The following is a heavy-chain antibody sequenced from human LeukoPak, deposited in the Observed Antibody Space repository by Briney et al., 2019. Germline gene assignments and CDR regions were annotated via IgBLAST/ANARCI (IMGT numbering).Heavy chain of an antibody. V-gene: IGHV3-23*01. CDR2: ISGSGGST. D-gene: IGHD3-3*01. CDR1: GFTFSSYA. CDR3: AKEFGVVIINRRYYYYYGMDV. Sequence: PGGSLRLSCAASGFTFSSYAMSWVRQAPGKGLEWVSAISGSGGSTYYADSVKGRFTISRDNSKNTLYLQMNSLRAEDTAVYYCAKEFGVVIINRRYYYYYGMDVWGQGTTVTVSS. J-gene: IGHJ6*02.